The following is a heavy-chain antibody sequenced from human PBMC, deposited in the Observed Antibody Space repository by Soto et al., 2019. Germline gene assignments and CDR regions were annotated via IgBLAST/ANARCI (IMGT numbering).Heavy chain of an antibody. CDR1: GLTVSGKYY. D-gene: IGHD4-17*01. J-gene: IGHJ3*01. CDR2: LYDLDGI. Sequence: DVQLVESGGGLIQPGGSLRLSCAAFGLTVSGKYYMAWVRQAPGKGLEWLSALYDLDGIYYADSGKGRFTTSGDSSKNIVYLQMDDLRPADTAVYYCASWHLREHAYDVWGQGTTVTVSS. CDR3: ASWHLREHAYDV. V-gene: IGHV3-53*01.